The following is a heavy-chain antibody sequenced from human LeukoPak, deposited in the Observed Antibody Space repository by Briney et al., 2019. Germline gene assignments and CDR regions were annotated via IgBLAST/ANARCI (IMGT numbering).Heavy chain of an antibody. CDR2: IRSSTTYV. D-gene: IGHD3-22*01. Sequence: GGSLRLSCAASGFTFSSYEMNWVRQAPGKGLEWVSSIRSSTTYVYYADSVKGRFTISRDNAKNSLYLQMNSLRAEDTAVYYCARDSLTMIVGRQKRGLDYWGQGTLVTVSS. CDR3: ARDSLTMIVGRQKRGLDY. J-gene: IGHJ4*02. CDR1: GFTFSSYE. V-gene: IGHV3-21*01.